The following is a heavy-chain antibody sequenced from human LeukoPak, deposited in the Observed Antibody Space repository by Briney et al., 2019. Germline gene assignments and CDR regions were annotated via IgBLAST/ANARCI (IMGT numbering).Heavy chain of an antibody. CDR2: INPNGGEK. CDR1: GFTFTTYW. D-gene: IGHD3-10*01. J-gene: IGHJ4*02. V-gene: IGHV3-7*01. CDR3: ARWKWFGESRYFDY. Sequence: GGSLRLSCAASGFTFTTYWMTWVRQAPGKGLEWVANINPNGGEKYYVDSVKGRFTISRDNAKNSLYLQMDSLRAEDTAMYYCARWKWFGESRYFDYWGQGTLVTVSS.